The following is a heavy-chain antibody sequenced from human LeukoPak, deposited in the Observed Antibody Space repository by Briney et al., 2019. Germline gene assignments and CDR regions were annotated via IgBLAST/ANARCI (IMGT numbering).Heavy chain of an antibody. CDR3: ATQPPYYYDSSGYSPPYYFDY. Sequence: GSSVKVSCKVSGYTLTELSMHWVRQAPGKGLEWMGCFDPEDGETIYAQKFQGRVTMTEDTSTDTAYMELSSLRSEDTAVYYCATQPPYYYDSSGYSPPYYFDYWGQGTLVTVSS. V-gene: IGHV1-24*01. D-gene: IGHD3-22*01. CDR2: FDPEDGET. J-gene: IGHJ4*02. CDR1: GYTLTELS.